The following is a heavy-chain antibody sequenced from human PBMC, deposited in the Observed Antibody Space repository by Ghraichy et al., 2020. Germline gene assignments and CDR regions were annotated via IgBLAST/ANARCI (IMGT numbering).Heavy chain of an antibody. CDR2: IRYDGSEE. D-gene: IGHD2-21*01. Sequence: GESLNISCAASGFTFSNYGIHWVRQAPGKGLEWVAVIRYDGSEEYYADSVKGRFTISRDNSKNTLYLQMNSLRAEDTAVYYCARDLWLERSSKVFDYWGQGTLVTVSS. CDR1: GFTFSNYG. CDR3: ARDLWLERSSKVFDY. J-gene: IGHJ4*02. V-gene: IGHV3-33*01.